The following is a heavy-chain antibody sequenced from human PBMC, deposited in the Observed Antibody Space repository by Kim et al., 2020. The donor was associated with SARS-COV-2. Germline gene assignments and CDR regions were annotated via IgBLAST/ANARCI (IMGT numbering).Heavy chain of an antibody. Sequence: GGSLRLSCAASGFTFSSYGMHWVRQAPGKGLEWVAVIWYDGSNKYYADSVKGRFTISRDNSKNTLYLQMNSLRAEDTAVYYCAREWVSGTMAFDIWGQGTMVTVSS. J-gene: IGHJ3*02. D-gene: IGHD1-26*01. CDR3: AREWVSGTMAFDI. CDR2: IWYDGSNK. V-gene: IGHV3-33*01. CDR1: GFTFSSYG.